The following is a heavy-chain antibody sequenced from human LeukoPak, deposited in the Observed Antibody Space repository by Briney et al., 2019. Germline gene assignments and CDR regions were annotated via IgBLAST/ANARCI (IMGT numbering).Heavy chain of an antibody. CDR2: IYYSGST. Sequence: SENLSFTCTVSGGSVSSGSYYWSWIRQPPGKGLEWIGYIYYSGSTNYNPSLKSRVTISVDTSTNQFSLKLSSVTAADTAVYYCARSPFGYCSSTSCDELGQWFDPWGQGTLVTVSS. CDR3: ARSPFGYCSSTSCDELGQWFDP. D-gene: IGHD2-2*01. J-gene: IGHJ5*02. V-gene: IGHV4-61*01. CDR1: GGSVSSGSYY.